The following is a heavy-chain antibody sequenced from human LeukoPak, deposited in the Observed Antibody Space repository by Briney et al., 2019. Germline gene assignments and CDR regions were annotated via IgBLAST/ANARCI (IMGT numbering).Heavy chain of an antibody. CDR2: ISYDGSNK. CDR1: GFTFSSYG. Sequence: GGSLRLSCAASGFTFSSYGMHWVRQAPGKGLEWVAVISYDGSNKYYADSVKGRFTISRDNSKNTLYLQMNSLRAEDTAVYYCAKDPRLRYFDWLFDYWGQGTLVTVSS. J-gene: IGHJ4*02. D-gene: IGHD3-9*01. V-gene: IGHV3-30*18. CDR3: AKDPRLRYFDWLFDY.